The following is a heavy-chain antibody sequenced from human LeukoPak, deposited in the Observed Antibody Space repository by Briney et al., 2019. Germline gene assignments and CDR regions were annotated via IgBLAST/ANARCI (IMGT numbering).Heavy chain of an antibody. Sequence: PSETLSLTCTVSGYSISSGYFWGWIRQPPGKGLEWIGIIHSGESPYYSPSLESRITISIDTSKSQFSLKLNSVTAADTAVYYCARDYPGIVWGKGTTVTISS. CDR2: IHSGESP. V-gene: IGHV4-38-2*02. J-gene: IGHJ6*04. CDR1: GYSISSGYF. D-gene: IGHD3-10*01. CDR3: ARDYPGIV.